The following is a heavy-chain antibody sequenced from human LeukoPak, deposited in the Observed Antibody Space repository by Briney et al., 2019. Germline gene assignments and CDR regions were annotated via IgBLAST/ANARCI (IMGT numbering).Heavy chain of an antibody. CDR3: ARVRPGGSGSYS. V-gene: IGHV5-10-1*01. J-gene: IGHJ1*01. CDR2: FDPSASYD. Sequence: GESLSISCTGSGYKFADYWISWVRQMPGRGLEWMGTFDPSASYDNYSPSFEGHVTFSADKSISAAYLQWTSLKASDTAIYYCARVRPGGSGSYSWGQGTLVTVSS. D-gene: IGHD3-10*01. CDR1: GYKFADYW.